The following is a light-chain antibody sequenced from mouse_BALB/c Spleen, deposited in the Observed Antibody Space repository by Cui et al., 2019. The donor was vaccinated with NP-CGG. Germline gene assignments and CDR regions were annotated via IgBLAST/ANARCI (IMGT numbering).Light chain of an antibody. CDR3: ALWYSNHWV. J-gene: IGLJ1*01. CDR2: GTN. Sequence: VVTQESAPTTSPGETVTLTCRSSTGAVTASNYANWVQEKPDHLFTGLIGGTNNRVPGVPARFSGSLIGDKAALTITGAQTEDEAIYFCALWYSNHWVFGGGTKLTVL. CDR1: TGAVTASNY. V-gene: IGLV1*01.